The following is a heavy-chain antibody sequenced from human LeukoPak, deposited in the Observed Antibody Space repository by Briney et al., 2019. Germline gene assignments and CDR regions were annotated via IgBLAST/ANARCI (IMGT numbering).Heavy chain of an antibody. D-gene: IGHD1-26*01. Sequence: ASVKVSCKASGYTFTSYYMHWVRQAPGQGLGWMGWINPNSGGTNYAQKFQGRVTMTRDTSISTAYMELSRLRSDDTAVYYCARVHRLRELLLDYWGQGTLVTVSS. CDR3: ARVHRLRELLLDY. CDR2: INPNSGGT. V-gene: IGHV1-2*02. CDR1: GYTFTSYY. J-gene: IGHJ4*02.